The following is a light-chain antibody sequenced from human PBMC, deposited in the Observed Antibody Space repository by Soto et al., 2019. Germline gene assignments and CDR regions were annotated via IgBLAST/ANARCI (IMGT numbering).Light chain of an antibody. CDR2: GAS. CDR1: QSVDSSF. V-gene: IGKV3-20*01. CDR3: QQYVSAVS. J-gene: IGKJ1*01. Sequence: EIVVTQSPGSLSLSPGERGTLSCRASQSVDSSFFAWYQQKPDQAPRLLIYGASNRATGTPDRFSGSGSGTDFSLTISRLEAEDCAGYYCQQYVSAVSFGQGTKVEIK.